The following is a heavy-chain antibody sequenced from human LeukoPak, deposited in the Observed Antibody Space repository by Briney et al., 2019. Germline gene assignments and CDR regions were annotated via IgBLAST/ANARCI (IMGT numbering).Heavy chain of an antibody. CDR2: ISPYSGRT. D-gene: IGHD3-3*01. V-gene: IGHV1-18*01. CDR3: ARDLQASNYNYWSGYFPLAF. J-gene: IGHJ4*02. Sequence: EASVKVSCKASGYSFASYGITWVRQAPGQGLEWMGWISPYSGRTNYAEKFKGRLTLTTDTSTSTAYMDLRGLTSDDTATYFCARDLQASNYNYWSGYFPLAFWGQGTLITASS. CDR1: GYSFASYG.